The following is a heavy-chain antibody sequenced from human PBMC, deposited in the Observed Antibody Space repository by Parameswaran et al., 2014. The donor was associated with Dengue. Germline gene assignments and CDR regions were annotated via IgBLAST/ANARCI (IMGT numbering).Heavy chain of an antibody. V-gene: IGHV1-18*01. Sequence: VRQAPGQGLEWMGWISAYNDNTNYAQKLQGRVTMTTDTSTSTAYMELRSLRSDDTAVYYRARDAKDYYYMDVWGKGTTGTVSS. J-gene: IGHJ6*03. CDR3: ARDAKDYYYMDV. CDR2: ISAYNDNT.